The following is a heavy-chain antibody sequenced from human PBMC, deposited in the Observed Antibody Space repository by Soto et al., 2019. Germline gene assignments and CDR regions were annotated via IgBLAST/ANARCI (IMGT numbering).Heavy chain of an antibody. Sequence: QVQLVQSGAEVKKPGASVKVSCKASGYTFTNYYMHWVRQAPRQGLEWMGIINPSGGSTSYVQKSQVRVTMTSDTSTSTVSMELSSLRSEDTAVYYCARGDGRGSSGFYYYYCMDVCGLGTTVTVSS. CDR3: ARGDGRGSSGFYYYYCMDV. D-gene: IGHD6-25*01. CDR1: GYTFTNYY. J-gene: IGHJ6*02. V-gene: IGHV1-46*01. CDR2: INPSGGST.